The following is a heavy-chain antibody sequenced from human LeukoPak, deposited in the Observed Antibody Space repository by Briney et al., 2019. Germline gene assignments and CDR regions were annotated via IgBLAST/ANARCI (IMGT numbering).Heavy chain of an antibody. J-gene: IGHJ5*02. CDR1: GFTFSSYS. Sequence: GGSLRLSFAASGFTFSSYSMNWVRQAPGKGLEWVSSMSSSSSYIYYADSVKGRFTISRDNAKNSLYLQMNSLRAEDTAVYYCARGLYSGYDLWGQGTLVTVSS. CDR3: ARGLYSGYDL. CDR2: MSSSSSYI. D-gene: IGHD5-12*01. V-gene: IGHV3-21*01.